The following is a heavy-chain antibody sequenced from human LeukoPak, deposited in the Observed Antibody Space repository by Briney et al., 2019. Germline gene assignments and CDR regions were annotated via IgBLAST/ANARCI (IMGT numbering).Heavy chain of an antibody. Sequence: PSETLSLTCAVSGYSISRGYYWGWIRQPPGKGLEWIGSIFHSGTTYYNPSLKSRVTISVDTSKNQFSLRLTSVTAADTALYYCGRLRGSAIFGVVILDYYMDVWGKGTTVTVSS. D-gene: IGHD3-3*01. J-gene: IGHJ6*03. CDR2: IFHSGTT. CDR1: GYSISRGYY. CDR3: GRLRGSAIFGVVILDYYMDV. V-gene: IGHV4-38-2*01.